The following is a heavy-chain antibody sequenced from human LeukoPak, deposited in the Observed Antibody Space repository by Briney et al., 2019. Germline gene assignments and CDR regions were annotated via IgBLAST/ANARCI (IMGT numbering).Heavy chain of an antibody. Sequence: GGSLRLSCAASDFTVSRNYMSWVRQAPRKGLEWVSVIYSGGTTKYADSVKGRFTISRDNSKNTLYLQMNSLRAEDTAVYYCAKVPTTVVSSIWGQGTMVTVSS. D-gene: IGHD4-23*01. V-gene: IGHV3-66*02. CDR3: AKVPTTVVSSI. J-gene: IGHJ3*02. CDR2: IYSGGTT. CDR1: DFTVSRNY.